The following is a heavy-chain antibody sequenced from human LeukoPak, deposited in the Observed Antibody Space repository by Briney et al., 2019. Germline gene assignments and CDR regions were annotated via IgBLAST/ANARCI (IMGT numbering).Heavy chain of an antibody. Sequence: GGSLRLSCTASGFTFSTYGMHWVRQAPGKGLEWVAVIWYDGSNKYYADSVEGRFIISRDNYKNTLYLQMNSLRAEDTAVYYCARGTYPLDYWGQGTLVTVSS. CDR1: GFTFSTYG. D-gene: IGHD3-10*01. J-gene: IGHJ4*02. CDR3: ARGTYPLDY. CDR2: IWYDGSNK. V-gene: IGHV3-33*01.